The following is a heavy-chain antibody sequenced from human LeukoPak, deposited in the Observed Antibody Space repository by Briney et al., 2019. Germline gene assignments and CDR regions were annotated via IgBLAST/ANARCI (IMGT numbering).Heavy chain of an antibody. V-gene: IGHV4-34*03. Sequence: GSFXGYYWSWIRQPPGKGLEWIGEINHSGSTNYNPSLKSRLTISVDTSNNQFSLRQSAVNAADTAVYYCSXXXXXXXXXXXXXXXDPWGQXAXVTVSS. J-gene: IGHJ5*02. CDR2: INHSGST. CDR3: SXXXXXXXXXXXXXXXDP. CDR1: GSFXGYY.